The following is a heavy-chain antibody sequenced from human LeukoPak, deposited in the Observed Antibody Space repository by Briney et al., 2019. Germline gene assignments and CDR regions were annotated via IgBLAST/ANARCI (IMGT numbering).Heavy chain of an antibody. D-gene: IGHD3-10*01. J-gene: IGHJ5*02. CDR2: INHSGST. Sequence: PSETLSLTCAVYGGSFSGYYWSWIRQPPGKGLEWIGEINHSGSTNYNPSLKSRVTISVDTSKNQFSLKLSSVTAADTAVYYCARHVRKIYYGSGIVWFDPWGQGTLVTVSS. V-gene: IGHV4-34*01. CDR1: GGSFSGYY. CDR3: ARHVRKIYYGSGIVWFDP.